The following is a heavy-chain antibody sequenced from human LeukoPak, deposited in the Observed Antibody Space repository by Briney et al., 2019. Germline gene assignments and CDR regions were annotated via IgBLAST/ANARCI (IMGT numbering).Heavy chain of an antibody. D-gene: IGHD2-2*01. J-gene: IGHJ4*02. V-gene: IGHV1-3*01. CDR2: ISAGNGNT. CDR1: GYTFTSYT. Sequence: ASVKVSCKASGYTFTSYTIHWVRQAPGQRPEWMGWISAGNGNTIYSQKLQGRVTMTTDTSTSTAYMELRSLRSDDTAVYYCARDLGQRPKYFDYWGQGTLVTVSS. CDR3: ARDLGQRPKYFDY.